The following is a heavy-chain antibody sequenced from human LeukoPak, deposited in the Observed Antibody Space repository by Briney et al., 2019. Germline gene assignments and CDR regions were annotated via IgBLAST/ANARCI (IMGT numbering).Heavy chain of an antibody. CDR3: ARRRTYYYGSGSYHYMDV. J-gene: IGHJ6*03. CDR2: INHSGST. V-gene: IGHV4-34*01. D-gene: IGHD3-10*01. Sequence: PSETLSLTCAVYGGSFSGYYWSWIRQPPGKGLEWIGEINHSGSTNYNPSLKSRVTISVDTSKNQFSLKLSSVTAADTAVYYCARRRTYYYGSGSYHYMDVWGKGTTVTVSS. CDR1: GGSFSGYY.